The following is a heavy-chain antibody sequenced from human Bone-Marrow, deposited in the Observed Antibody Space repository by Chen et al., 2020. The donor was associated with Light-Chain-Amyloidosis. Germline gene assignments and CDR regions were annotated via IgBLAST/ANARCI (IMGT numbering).Heavy chain of an antibody. Sequence: EVQLEQSGPEVKKPGESLKISRQGFGYTFPNYWIGWVRQMPGKGLEWMGVIYPDDADARYSPSFEGQVTISADKSITIAYLQWRSLKASDTAMYYCARRRDGYNFDYWGQGTLVTVSS. CDR1: GYTFPNYW. V-gene: IGHV5-51*01. CDR2: IYPDDADA. J-gene: IGHJ4*02. CDR3: ARRRDGYNFDY. D-gene: IGHD5-12*01.